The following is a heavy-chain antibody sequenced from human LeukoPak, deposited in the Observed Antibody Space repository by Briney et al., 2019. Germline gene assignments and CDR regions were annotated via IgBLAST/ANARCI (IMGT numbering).Heavy chain of an antibody. V-gene: IGHV4-34*01. Sequence: PSETLSLTCAVYGGSFSGYYWSWIRQPPGKGLEWIGEINHSGSTNYNPSLKSRVTISVDTSKNQFSLKLSSVTAADTAVYYCARDDPVLYWGQGTLVTVSS. CDR2: INHSGST. D-gene: IGHD1-1*01. J-gene: IGHJ4*02. CDR3: ARDDPVLY. CDR1: GGSFSGYY.